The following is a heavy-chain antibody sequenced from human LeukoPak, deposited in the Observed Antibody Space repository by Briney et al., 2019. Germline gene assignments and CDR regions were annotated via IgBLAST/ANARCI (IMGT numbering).Heavy chain of an antibody. J-gene: IGHJ4*02. D-gene: IGHD3-16*02. V-gene: IGHV3-7*01. CDR3: AGGGVYYDYVWGSYRSNYFDY. CDR1: GFTFSSYW. CDR2: IKQDGSEK. Sequence: GGSLRLSCAASGFTFSSYWMSWVRQAPGKGLEWVANIKQDGSEKYYVDSVKGRFTISRDNAKNSLYLQMNSLRAEDTAVYYCAGGGVYYDYVWGSYRSNYFDYWGQGTLVTVSS.